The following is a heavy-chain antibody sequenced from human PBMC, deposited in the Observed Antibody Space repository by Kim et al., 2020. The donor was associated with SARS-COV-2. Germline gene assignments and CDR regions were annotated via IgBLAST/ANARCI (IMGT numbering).Heavy chain of an antibody. D-gene: IGHD6-6*01. CDR1: EFTFSSHW. J-gene: IGHJ4*02. CDR2: ITPDGSGK. CDR3: ARLRGSSSDFDY. Sequence: GGSLRLSCEGSEFTFSSHWMTWVRQAPGKGLEWVASITPDGSGKYYVDSAKGRFTVSRDNAKNSLYLQMSSLRADDTAVYYFARLRGSSSDFDYWGQG. V-gene: IGHV3-7*03.